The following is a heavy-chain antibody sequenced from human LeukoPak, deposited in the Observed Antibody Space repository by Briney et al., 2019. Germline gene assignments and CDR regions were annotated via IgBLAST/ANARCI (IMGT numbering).Heavy chain of an antibody. CDR2: INHSGGT. CDR1: GGSFSGYY. CDR3: ARGLRRWLRDPFDY. Sequence: PSETLSLTCGVYGGSFSGYYWNRIRQPPGKGLEWIGEINHSGGTNYDPSLKSRVTISVDTSNNQFSLKLSSVTAADTAVYYCARGLRRWLRDPFDYWGQGTLVTVSS. J-gene: IGHJ4*02. V-gene: IGHV4-34*01. D-gene: IGHD5-12*01.